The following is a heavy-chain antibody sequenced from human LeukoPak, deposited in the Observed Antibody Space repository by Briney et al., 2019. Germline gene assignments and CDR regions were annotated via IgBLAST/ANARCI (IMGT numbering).Heavy chain of an antibody. CDR2: IWYDGSNK. D-gene: IGHD3-16*01. CDR3: ARDLRLGYFDY. Sequence: PGRSLRLSCAASGFTLSSYGMHWVRQAPGKGLEWVAVIWYDGSNKYYADSVKGRFTISRDNSKNTLYLQMNSLRAEDTAVYYCARDLRLGYFDYWGQGTLVTVSS. V-gene: IGHV3-33*01. CDR1: GFTLSSYG. J-gene: IGHJ4*02.